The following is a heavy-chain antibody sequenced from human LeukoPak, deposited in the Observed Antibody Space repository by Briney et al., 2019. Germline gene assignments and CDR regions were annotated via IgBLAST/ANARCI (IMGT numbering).Heavy chain of an antibody. CDR3: ARSHQGADAFDI. Sequence: PGGSLRLSCAASGFTFSNYAMSWVRQAPGKGLDWVSAISGSGGSTYYADSVKGRFTISRDNAKNSLYLRMNSLRAEDTAVYYCARSHQGADAFDIWGQGTMVTVSS. J-gene: IGHJ3*02. CDR2: ISGSGGST. CDR1: GFTFSNYA. D-gene: IGHD3-16*02. V-gene: IGHV3-23*01.